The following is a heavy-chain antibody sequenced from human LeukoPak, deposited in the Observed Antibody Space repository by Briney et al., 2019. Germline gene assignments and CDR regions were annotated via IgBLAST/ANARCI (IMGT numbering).Heavy chain of an antibody. CDR1: GFTFSSYA. CDR3: ARGPSIVVVVAAKLENAFDI. CDR2: ISGSGGST. V-gene: IGHV3-23*01. D-gene: IGHD2-15*01. J-gene: IGHJ3*02. Sequence: GGSLRLSCAASGFTFSSYAMSWVRQAPGKGLEWVSAISGSGGSTYYADSVKGRFTISRDNSKNTLYLQMNSLRAEDTALYHCARGPSIVVVVAAKLENAFDIWGQGTMVTVSS.